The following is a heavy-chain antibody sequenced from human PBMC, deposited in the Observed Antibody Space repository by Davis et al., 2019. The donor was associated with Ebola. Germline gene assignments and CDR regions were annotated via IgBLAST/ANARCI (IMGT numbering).Heavy chain of an antibody. Sequence: MPSETLSLTCTVSGGSIRSSNYYWGWIRQPPGKGLEWIGEISQSGSTNYNPSLKSRVTISVDTSKNQFSLKLSSVTAADTAVYYCARRPLGGNWFDPWGQGTLVTVSS. V-gene: IGHV4-39*07. CDR1: GGSIRSSNYY. CDR2: ISQSGST. J-gene: IGHJ5*02. CDR3: ARRPLGGNWFDP. D-gene: IGHD7-27*01.